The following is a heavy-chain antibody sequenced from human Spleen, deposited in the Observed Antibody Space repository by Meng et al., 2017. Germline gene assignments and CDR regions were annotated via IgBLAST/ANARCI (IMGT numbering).Heavy chain of an antibody. CDR1: GGTFSNYA. D-gene: IGHD3-10*01. CDR2: IIPMLDTT. CDR3: SRGTPGRRYADY. Sequence: QVQLVQSGAGVKKPGSSVKVSCKASGGTFSNYAISWVRQAPGQGLEWMGGIIPMLDTTDYAQRFRGRVTITADKSTSTAYMELRNLRSDDTAVYYCSRGTPGRRYADYWGQGTLVTVSS. V-gene: IGHV1-69*10. J-gene: IGHJ4*02.